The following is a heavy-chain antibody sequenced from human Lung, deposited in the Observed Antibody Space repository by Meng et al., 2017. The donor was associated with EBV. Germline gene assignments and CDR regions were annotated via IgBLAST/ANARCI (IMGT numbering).Heavy chain of an antibody. J-gene: IGHJ4*02. V-gene: IGHV3-74*01. Sequence: EVQLVESGGSLVQPGGSLSLSCAVSGFSFSSFWMHWVRQVPGKGLVWIARINENGGITSYADSVKGRFTISRDNTRDTLYLQMNSLRADDTAVYFCSRDLAGPFDDWGQGALVTVSS. CDR1: GFSFSSFW. CDR2: INENGGIT. CDR3: SRDLAGPFDD.